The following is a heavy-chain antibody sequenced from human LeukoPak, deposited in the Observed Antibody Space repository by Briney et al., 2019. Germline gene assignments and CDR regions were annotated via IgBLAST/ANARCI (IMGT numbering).Heavy chain of an antibody. Sequence: GGSLRLSCAASGFTFSSYGMHWVRQAPGKGLEWVAVIWYDGSNKYYADSVKGRFTISRDNSKNTLYLQMNSLRAEDTAVYYCARDQAGDYGDPRPVYYFDYRGQGTLVTVSS. D-gene: IGHD4-17*01. J-gene: IGHJ4*02. CDR3: ARDQAGDYGDPRPVYYFDY. V-gene: IGHV3-33*01. CDR2: IWYDGSNK. CDR1: GFTFSSYG.